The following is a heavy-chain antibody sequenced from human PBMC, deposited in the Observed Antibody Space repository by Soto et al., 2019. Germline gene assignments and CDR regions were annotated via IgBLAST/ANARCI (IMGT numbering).Heavy chain of an antibody. D-gene: IGHD1-26*01. Sequence: PGESLKISCDGSGYNFDRYWICWVRQMPGKGLEWMGMVYPGDSRTTYSPSLEGHVTISADKSSETAYLEWRSLKASDTAIYYCARPKYSTSWYPFDHWGQGTLVTVSS. CDR1: GYNFDRYW. CDR3: ARPKYSTSWYPFDH. CDR2: VYPGDSRT. J-gene: IGHJ4*02. V-gene: IGHV5-51*01.